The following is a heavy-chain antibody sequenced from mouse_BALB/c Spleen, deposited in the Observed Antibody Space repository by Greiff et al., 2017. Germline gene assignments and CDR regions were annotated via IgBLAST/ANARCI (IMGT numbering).Heavy chain of an antibody. CDR2: IDPENGDT. CDR3: NAPYGYDGGFAY. CDR1: GFNIKDYY. J-gene: IGHJ3*01. D-gene: IGHD2-2*01. V-gene: IGHV14-4*02. Sequence: EVNVVESGAELVRSGASVKLSCTASGFNIKDYYMHWVKQRPEQGLEWIGWIDPENGDTEYAPKFQGKATMTADTSSNTAYLQLSSLTSEDTAVYYCNAPYGYDGGFAYWGQGTLVTVSA.